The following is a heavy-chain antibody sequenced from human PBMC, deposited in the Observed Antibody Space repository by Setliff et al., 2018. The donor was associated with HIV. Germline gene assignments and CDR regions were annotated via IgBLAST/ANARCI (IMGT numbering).Heavy chain of an antibody. CDR2: IDPSDSYT. V-gene: IGHV5-10-1*01. CDR1: GYSFTSYW. CDR3: ARLSRHYSDSTAYHDAFDV. D-gene: IGHD3-22*01. J-gene: IGHJ3*01. Sequence: PGESLKISCKGSGYSFTSYWISWVRQMPGKGLEWMGRIDPSDSYTNYSPSFQGHVTISADKSISTAYLQWSSLKASDTAMYYCARLSRHYSDSTAYHDAFDVWGQGTKVTVSS.